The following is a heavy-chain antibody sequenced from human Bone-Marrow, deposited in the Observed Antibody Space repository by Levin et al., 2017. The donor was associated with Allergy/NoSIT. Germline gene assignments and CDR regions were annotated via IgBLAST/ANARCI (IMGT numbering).Heavy chain of an antibody. D-gene: IGHD2-15*01. CDR1: GFTFGDYM. CDR3: TRDGEYCRAGSCYAH. Sequence: GGSLRLSCTASGFTFGDYMMSWVRQAPGKGLESVGFIRSRGHGGTIQYAASVKGRFTVSRDDSKSIAYLQMNSLLTEDTGVYYCTRDGEYCRAGSCYAHWGQGTLVTVSS. CDR2: IRSRGHGGTI. V-gene: IGHV3-49*04. J-gene: IGHJ4*02.